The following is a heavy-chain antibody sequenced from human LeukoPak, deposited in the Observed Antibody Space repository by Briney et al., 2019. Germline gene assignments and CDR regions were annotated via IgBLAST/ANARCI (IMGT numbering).Heavy chain of an antibody. D-gene: IGHD6-19*01. Sequence: GRSLRLSCAASGFTFSSYGMHWVRQAPGKGLEWVAVISYDGSNKYYADSVKGRFTISRDNSKNTLYLQMNSLRAEDTAVYYCAKEGGSMPYSSGWNLGLDYWGQGTLVTVSS. CDR2: ISYDGSNK. CDR1: GFTFSSYG. CDR3: AKEGGSMPYSSGWNLGLDY. J-gene: IGHJ4*02. V-gene: IGHV3-30*18.